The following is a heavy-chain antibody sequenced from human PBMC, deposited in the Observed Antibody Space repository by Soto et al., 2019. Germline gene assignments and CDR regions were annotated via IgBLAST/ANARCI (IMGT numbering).Heavy chain of an antibody. J-gene: IGHJ4*02. CDR2: IYYSGST. Sequence: QLQLQESGPGLVKPSETLSLTCTVSGGSISSSSYYWGWIRQPPGKGLEWIGNIYYSGSTYYNPSLKSRVTISVDTSKNQFSLKLSSVTAADTAVYYCARHIIRKSGADYWGQGTLVTVSS. CDR1: GGSISSSSYY. D-gene: IGHD3-3*01. CDR3: ARHIIRKSGADY. V-gene: IGHV4-39*01.